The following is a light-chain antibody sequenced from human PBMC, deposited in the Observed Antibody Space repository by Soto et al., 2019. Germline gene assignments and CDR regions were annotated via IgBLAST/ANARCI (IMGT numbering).Light chain of an antibody. CDR2: GAS. J-gene: IGKJ1*01. Sequence: ETERTQSPGTLSLSQGERATLSCRASQNISSRYVAWYQQKPGQAPRLLISGASSRATGIPDRFSGRGSGTDCTRTSCRLEPEDFAVYYGQQYGSSPRTVGQGTKVEIK. CDR3: QQYGSSPRT. V-gene: IGKV3-20*01. CDR1: QNISSRY.